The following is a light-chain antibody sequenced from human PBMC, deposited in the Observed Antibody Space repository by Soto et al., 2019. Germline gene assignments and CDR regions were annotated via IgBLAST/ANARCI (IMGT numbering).Light chain of an antibody. Sequence: DTQMTQSPSSLSASVGDRVTITCRASQSISSYLNWYQQKPGKAPXLLFYAASSLQSGVPSRFSGSGSGTDFTLTISSLQPEDFATYYCQQSYSTPWLTFGGGTKVDIK. J-gene: IGKJ4*01. CDR1: QSISSY. CDR2: AAS. V-gene: IGKV1-39*01. CDR3: QQSYSTPWLT.